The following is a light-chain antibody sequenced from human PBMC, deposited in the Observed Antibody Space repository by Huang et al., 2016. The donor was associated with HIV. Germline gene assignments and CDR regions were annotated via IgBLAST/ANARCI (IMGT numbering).Light chain of an antibody. CDR3: QKYNSAPRT. V-gene: IGKV1-27*01. J-gene: IGKJ3*01. Sequence: DIQMTQSPSSLSASVGDRVTISCRASQGIANHLAWYQQRPGKAPNLLIYAASALQSGVPSRFSGSGSGTEFALTISSLQPEDVATYFCQKYNSAPRTFGPGTKVEIK. CDR2: AAS. CDR1: QGIANH.